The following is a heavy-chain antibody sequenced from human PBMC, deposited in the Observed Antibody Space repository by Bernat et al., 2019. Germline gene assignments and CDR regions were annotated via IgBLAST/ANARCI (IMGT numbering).Heavy chain of an antibody. Sequence: EVHLVESGGGLVKPGGSLRLSCAASGFTFSSYSMNWVRQAPGKGLEWVSSISSSSSYIYYADSVKGRFTISRDNAKNSLYLQMNSLRAEDTAVYYCARVAMVRGAPDAFDIWGQGTMVTVSS. CDR2: ISSSSSYI. V-gene: IGHV3-21*01. D-gene: IGHD3-10*01. CDR3: ARVAMVRGAPDAFDI. J-gene: IGHJ3*02. CDR1: GFTFSSYS.